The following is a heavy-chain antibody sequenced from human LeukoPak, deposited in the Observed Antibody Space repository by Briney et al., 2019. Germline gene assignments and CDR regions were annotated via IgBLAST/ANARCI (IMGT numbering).Heavy chain of an antibody. CDR1: GFIFSNYG. CDR2: ISYDESDK. J-gene: IGHJ3*02. CDR3: AKDSDYYDSSGYYSGYAFDI. Sequence: GGSLRLSCAASGFIFSNYGMHWVRQAPGKGLEWVAVISYDESDKYYADSVKGRFTISRDNSKNTLYLQMNSLRAEDTAVYYCAKDSDYYDSSGYYSGYAFDIWGQGTMVTVSS. D-gene: IGHD3-22*01. V-gene: IGHV3-30*18.